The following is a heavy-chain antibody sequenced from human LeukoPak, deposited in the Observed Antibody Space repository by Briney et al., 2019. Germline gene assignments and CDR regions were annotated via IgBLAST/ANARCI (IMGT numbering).Heavy chain of an antibody. CDR3: ARDQSRYCSSTSCPPFDAFDI. Sequence: GGSLRLSCAASGFTFSSYIMNWVRQAPGKGLEWVSSISSSSSYIYYADSVKGRFTISRDNAKNSLYLQMNSLRAEDTAVYYCARDQSRYCSSTSCPPFDAFDIWGQGTMVTVSS. CDR1: GFTFSSYI. CDR2: ISSSSSYI. D-gene: IGHD2-2*01. V-gene: IGHV3-21*01. J-gene: IGHJ3*02.